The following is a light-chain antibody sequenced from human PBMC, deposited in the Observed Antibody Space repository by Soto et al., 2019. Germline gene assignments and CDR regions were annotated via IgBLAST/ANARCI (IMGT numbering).Light chain of an antibody. CDR2: GAS. J-gene: IGKJ1*01. CDR3: QQYGGSPRT. Sequence: EIVLTQSPGTLSLSPGEGATLSCRASQSINSFLAWYQQRRGQAPRLLIHGASNRATGIPDRFSGSGSGTDFTLTISRLEPEDFAVYYCQQYGGSPRTFGQGTKAEVK. CDR1: QSINSF. V-gene: IGKV3-20*01.